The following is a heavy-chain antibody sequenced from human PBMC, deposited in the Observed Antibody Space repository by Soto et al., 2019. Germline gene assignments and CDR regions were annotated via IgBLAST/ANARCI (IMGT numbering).Heavy chain of an antibody. V-gene: IGHV3-21*01. CDR1: GFNFRNYG. CDR3: AREDSIIIPAVADF. J-gene: IGHJ4*02. D-gene: IGHD6-19*01. CDR2: VSKSDYT. Sequence: GGSLRLSCAVSGFNFRNYGINWVRQAPGKGLEWVSSVSKSDYTYYSESVKGRFTVSRDNAKNSVSLQMNNLRAEDTAVYYCAREDSIIIPAVADFWGQGTLVTVSS.